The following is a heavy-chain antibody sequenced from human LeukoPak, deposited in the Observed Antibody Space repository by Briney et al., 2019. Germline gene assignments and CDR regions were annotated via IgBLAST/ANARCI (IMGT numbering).Heavy chain of an antibody. CDR2: TSSDLNVK. CDR3: AREGYYGSGSPPSLYFDY. J-gene: IGHJ4*02. Sequence: PGGALRLSCAASGFTFRNDVIHWGRQAPGKGLEWVAVTSSDLNVKLYADSVKGRFTISRDNSRSTLYLQMNSLRPEYTAIYYCAREGYYGSGSPPSLYFDYWGQGTLVTVSS. D-gene: IGHD3-10*01. CDR1: GFTFRNDV. V-gene: IGHV3-30-3*01.